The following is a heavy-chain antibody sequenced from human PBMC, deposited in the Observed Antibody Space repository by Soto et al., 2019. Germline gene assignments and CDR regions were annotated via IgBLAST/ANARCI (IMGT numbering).Heavy chain of an antibody. CDR3: ASRYCSGGSCYSEYFQH. D-gene: IGHD2-15*01. Sequence: QVQLVASGGGVVQPGRSLRLSCAASGFTFSSYAMHWVRQAPGKGLEWVAVISYDGSNKYYADSVKGRFTISRDNSKNTLYLQMNSLRAEDTAVYYCASRYCSGGSCYSEYFQHWGQGTLVTVSS. J-gene: IGHJ1*01. CDR2: ISYDGSNK. V-gene: IGHV3-30-3*01. CDR1: GFTFSSYA.